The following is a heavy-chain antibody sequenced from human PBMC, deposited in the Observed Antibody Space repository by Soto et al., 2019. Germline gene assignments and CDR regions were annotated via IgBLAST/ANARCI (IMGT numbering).Heavy chain of an antibody. D-gene: IGHD6-19*01. CDR2: ISYDGSNK. CDR3: AKGHIAVAGTDIDY. Sequence: PGGSLRLSCAASGFTFSSYGMHWVRQAPGKGLEWVAVISYDGSNKYYADSVKGRFTISRDNSKNTLYLQMNSLRAEDTAVYYCAKGHIAVAGTDIDYWGQGTLVTVSS. CDR1: GFTFSSYG. J-gene: IGHJ4*02. V-gene: IGHV3-30*18.